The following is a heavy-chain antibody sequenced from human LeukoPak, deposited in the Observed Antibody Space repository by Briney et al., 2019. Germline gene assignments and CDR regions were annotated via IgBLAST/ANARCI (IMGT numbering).Heavy chain of an antibody. CDR2: ISSSSSYI. Sequence: PGGSLRLSCAASGFTFSSYSMNWVRQAPGKGLEWVSSISSSSSYIYYADSVKGRFTISRDNAKNSLYLQMNSLRAEDTAVYYCASWSSYYDILTGYYHFDYWGQGTLVTVSS. D-gene: IGHD3-9*01. V-gene: IGHV3-21*01. J-gene: IGHJ4*02. CDR1: GFTFSSYS. CDR3: ASWSSYYDILTGYYHFDY.